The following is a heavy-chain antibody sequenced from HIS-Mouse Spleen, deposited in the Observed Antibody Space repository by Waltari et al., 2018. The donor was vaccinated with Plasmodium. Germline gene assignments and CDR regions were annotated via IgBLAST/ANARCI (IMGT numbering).Heavy chain of an antibody. D-gene: IGHD1-26*01. V-gene: IGHV3-66*01. CDR3: ATPRVGGSYFDY. J-gene: IGHJ4*02. CDR1: GFTVSSNY. CDR2: IYSGGST. Sequence: EVQLVESGGGLVQPGGSLSLSCAASGFTVSSNYMSWVRQAPGKGVEWVSVIYSGGSTYYADSVKGRFTISRDNAKNTLYLQMNSLRAEDTAVYYCATPRVGGSYFDYWGQGTLVTVSS.